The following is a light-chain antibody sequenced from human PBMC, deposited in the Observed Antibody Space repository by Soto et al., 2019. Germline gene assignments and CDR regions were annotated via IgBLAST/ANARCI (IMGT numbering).Light chain of an antibody. V-gene: IGKV1-5*03. CDR2: EAS. CDR1: QMIYTW. CDR3: QQYNTFWT. J-gene: IGKJ1*01. Sequence: DIQMTQSPSTLSASVGDRVTITCRASQMIYTWLAWYQQKPGKAPKLLIYEASSLDVGVPSRFSGSGSGTEFTLTISSLQPHDFATYYCQQYNTFWTFGQGTKV.